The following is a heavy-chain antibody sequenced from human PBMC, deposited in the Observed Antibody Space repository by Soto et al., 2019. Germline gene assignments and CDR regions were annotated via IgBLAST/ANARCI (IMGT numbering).Heavy chain of an antibody. J-gene: IGHJ6*02. CDR2: IYSIGNT. D-gene: IGHD6-19*01. CDR3: RRSSRYSTDV. Sequence: PSETLSLTCTVSGASIRSSAYWGWIRQPPGKGLEWIGSIYSIGNTYYNPSLKSGVTISADTSKNQFSLNLISVTAADTAVYYCRRSSRYSTDVWGQGITDTVSS. CDR1: GASIRSSAY. V-gene: IGHV4-39*01.